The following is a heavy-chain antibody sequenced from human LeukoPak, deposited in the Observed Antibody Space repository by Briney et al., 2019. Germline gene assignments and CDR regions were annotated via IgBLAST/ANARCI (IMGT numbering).Heavy chain of an antibody. D-gene: IGHD3-3*01. CDR3: ARAERVVNVDY. CDR1: GYIFTSNW. Sequence: GESLKISCKGSGYIFTSNWIGWVRQMPGKGLEWMGIIYPGDSDTRYSPSFQGQVTISADKSISTAYLQWSSLKASDTAMYYCARAERVVNVDYWGRGTLVTVSS. V-gene: IGHV5-51*01. CDR2: IYPGDSDT. J-gene: IGHJ4*02.